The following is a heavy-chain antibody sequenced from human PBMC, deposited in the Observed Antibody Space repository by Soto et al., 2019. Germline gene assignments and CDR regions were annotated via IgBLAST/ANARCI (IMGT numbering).Heavy chain of an antibody. V-gene: IGHV3-74*01. J-gene: IGHJ5*02. CDR1: GFTFSSYW. CDR2: INSDGSST. D-gene: IGHD3-3*01. CDR3: ARDPSYDFWSGYRGLGGRFDP. Sequence: GGSLRLSCAASGFTFSSYWMHWVRQAPGKGLVWVSRINSDGSSTSYADSVKGRFTISRDNAKNTLYLQMNSLRAEDTAVYYCARDPSYDFWSGYRGLGGRFDPWGQGTLVTVSS.